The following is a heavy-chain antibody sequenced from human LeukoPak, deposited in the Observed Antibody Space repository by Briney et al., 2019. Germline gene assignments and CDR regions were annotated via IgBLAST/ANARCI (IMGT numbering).Heavy chain of an antibody. Sequence: GGALRLSCAASGFTVGPYAMYWVRQGPGRGLEWVSVIKADGSGTFYADSVRGRFTTSRDNSKNSLYLQMNSLTSEDTALYYCATWAFYHNLDVWGQGTTVIVSS. CDR3: ATWAFYHNLDV. CDR2: IKADGSGT. CDR1: GFTVGPYA. J-gene: IGHJ6*02. D-gene: IGHD2/OR15-2a*01. V-gene: IGHV3-43*02.